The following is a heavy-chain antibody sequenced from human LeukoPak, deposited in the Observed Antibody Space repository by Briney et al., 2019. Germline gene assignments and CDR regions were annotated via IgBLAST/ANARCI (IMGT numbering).Heavy chain of an antibody. Sequence: PSETPSLTCAVYGGSFSGYYWSWIRQPPGKGLEWIGEINHSGSTNYNPSLKSRVTISVDTSKNQFSLKLSSVTAADTAVYYCARDGPLAVAYFDYWGQGTLVTVSS. CDR3: ARDGPLAVAYFDY. CDR1: GGSFSGYY. CDR2: INHSGST. V-gene: IGHV4-34*01. D-gene: IGHD6-19*01. J-gene: IGHJ4*02.